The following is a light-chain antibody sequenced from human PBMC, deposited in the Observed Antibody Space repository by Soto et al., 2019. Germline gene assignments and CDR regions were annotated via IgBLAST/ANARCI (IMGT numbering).Light chain of an antibody. V-gene: IGKV3-15*01. CDR2: RAS. Sequence: EILMTQSPATLSVSPGQRATLSCRASQSIANNLAWYQQRPGQAPRLLIYRASTGATGIPARFSGFGSGTEFTLTINGLQSEDFAVYYCQQYSDWPLTFGQGTKVDIK. J-gene: IGKJ1*01. CDR3: QQYSDWPLT. CDR1: QSIANN.